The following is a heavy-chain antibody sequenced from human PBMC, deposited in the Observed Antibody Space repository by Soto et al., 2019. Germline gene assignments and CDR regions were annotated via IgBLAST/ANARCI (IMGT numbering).Heavy chain of an antibody. D-gene: IGHD3-22*01. CDR2: IIPIFGTA. Sequence: WXSXKVSFKASGGTXNSYAISLVRQAPGQGLEWMGGIIPIFGTANYAQKFQVRVTITADKSTRTAYMELSSLRSEHTDVYYCARGPYDSSGYDDYWGQGTLGTVSS. CDR3: ARGPYDSSGYDDY. CDR1: GGTXNSYA. V-gene: IGHV1-69*06. J-gene: IGHJ4*02.